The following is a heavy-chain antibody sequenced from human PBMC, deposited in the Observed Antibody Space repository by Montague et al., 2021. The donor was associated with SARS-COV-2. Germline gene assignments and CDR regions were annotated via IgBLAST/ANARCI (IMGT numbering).Heavy chain of an antibody. Sequence: SETLSLTCAVSGGSISSSNWWSWVRQPPGKGLEWIGEIYHSGSTNYNPSLRSRVTISVDKSKNQFSLKLSSVTAADTAVYYCAGRYCSSTSCPNWFDPWGQGTLVTVSS. D-gene: IGHD2-2*01. CDR1: GGSISSSNW. V-gene: IGHV4-4*02. CDR3: AGRYCSSTSCPNWFDP. J-gene: IGHJ5*02. CDR2: IYHSGST.